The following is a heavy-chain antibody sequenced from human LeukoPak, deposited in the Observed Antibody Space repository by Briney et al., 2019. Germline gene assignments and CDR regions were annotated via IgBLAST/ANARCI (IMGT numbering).Heavy chain of an antibody. Sequence: GASVKVSCKASGYTFTDYYIHWVRQAPGQGLEWIGWINPDSGGTNNAQKFQGRVTMTRDTSISTAYMELSRLRSDDTAVYYCARTFYDTLDSDAFDFWGQGTMVIVSS. CDR1: GYTFTDYY. D-gene: IGHD2/OR15-2a*01. J-gene: IGHJ3*01. CDR2: INPDSGGT. CDR3: ARTFYDTLDSDAFDF. V-gene: IGHV1-2*02.